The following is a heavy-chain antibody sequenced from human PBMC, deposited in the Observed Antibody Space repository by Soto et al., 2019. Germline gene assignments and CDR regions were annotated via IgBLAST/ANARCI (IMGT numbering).Heavy chain of an antibody. D-gene: IGHD5-12*01. CDR2: ISAYNGNT. V-gene: IGHV1-18*01. CDR3: ARVDDSGYDPIYYMDV. CDR1: GYTFTSYG. Sequence: APVKVSCNASGYTFTSYGISCVRQAPGQGLEWMGWISAYNGNTNYAQKLQGRVTMTTDTSTSTAYMELRSLRYDDTAVYYCARVDDSGYDPIYYMDVWGKGTTVTVSS. J-gene: IGHJ6*03.